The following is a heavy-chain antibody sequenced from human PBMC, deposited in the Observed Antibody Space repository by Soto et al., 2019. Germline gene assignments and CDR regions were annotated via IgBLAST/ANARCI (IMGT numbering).Heavy chain of an antibody. CDR3: ARSPGRITMVRGVVDFDY. V-gene: IGHV4-59*01. J-gene: IGHJ4*02. CDR2: IYYSGST. CDR1: GGSISSYY. D-gene: IGHD3-10*01. Sequence: SETLSLTCTVSGGSISSYYWSWIRQPPGKGLEWIGYIYYSGSTNYNPSLKSRVTISVDTSKNQFSLKLSSVTAADTAVYYCARSPGRITMVRGVVDFDYWGQGTLVTVSS.